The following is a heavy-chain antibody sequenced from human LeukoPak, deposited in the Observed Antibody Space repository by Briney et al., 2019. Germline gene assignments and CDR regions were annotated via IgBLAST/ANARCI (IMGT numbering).Heavy chain of an antibody. CDR1: GYTFTSYY. CDR2: INPSGGST. CDR3: ARDSGQYYYDSSGYYYHQYYFDY. D-gene: IGHD3-22*01. J-gene: IGHJ4*02. Sequence: ASVKVSCKASGYTFTSYYMHWVRQAPGQGLEWMGIINPSGGSTSYAQKFQGRVTMTRDMSTSTVYMELSSLRSDDTAVYYCARDSGQYYYDSSGYYYHQYYFDYWGQGTLVTVSS. V-gene: IGHV1-46*01.